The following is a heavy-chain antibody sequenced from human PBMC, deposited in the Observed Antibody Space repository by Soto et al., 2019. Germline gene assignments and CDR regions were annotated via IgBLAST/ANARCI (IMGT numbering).Heavy chain of an antibody. CDR2: ISAYNGNT. J-gene: IGHJ5*02. D-gene: IGHD6-19*01. CDR3: ARYSSGWYNWFDP. V-gene: IGHV1-18*01. CDR1: GYTFNSHG. Sequence: ASVKVCCKDSGYTFNSHGSRWVRQDPGQGLGWMGWISAYNGNTNYAQKLQGRVTMTTDTSTSTAYMELRSLRSDDTAVYYCARYSSGWYNWFDPWGQGTLVTVSS.